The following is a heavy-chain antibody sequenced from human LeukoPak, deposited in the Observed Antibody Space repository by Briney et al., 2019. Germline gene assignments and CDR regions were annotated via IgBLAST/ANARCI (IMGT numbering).Heavy chain of an antibody. CDR2: INHSGST. D-gene: IGHD6-19*01. CDR3: ARGRTSRIAVAGTRWFDP. Sequence: SETLSLTCAVYGGSLGGYYWSWIRQPPGKGLEWIGEINHSGSTNYNPSLKSQVTISVATSKTQFSLKLSSVTAADTAVYYCARGRTSRIAVAGTRWFDPWGQGTLVTVSS. V-gene: IGHV4-34*01. J-gene: IGHJ5*02. CDR1: GGSLGGYY.